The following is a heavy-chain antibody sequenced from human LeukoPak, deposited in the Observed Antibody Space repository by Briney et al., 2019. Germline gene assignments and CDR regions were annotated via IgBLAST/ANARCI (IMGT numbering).Heavy chain of an antibody. J-gene: IGHJ4*02. V-gene: IGHV3-23*01. CDR2: ISGSGGST. D-gene: IGHD3-3*01. Sequence: GGSLRLSCAASGFTFSSYAMSWVRQAPGKGLEWVSAISGSGGSTCYADSVEGRFTISRDNSKNTLYLQMNSLRAEDTAVYYCAKDRVRFLEWLTLDYWGQGTLVTVSS. CDR3: AKDRVRFLEWLTLDY. CDR1: GFTFSSYA.